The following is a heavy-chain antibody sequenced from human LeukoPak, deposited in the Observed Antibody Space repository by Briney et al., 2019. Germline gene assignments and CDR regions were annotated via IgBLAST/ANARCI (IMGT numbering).Heavy chain of an antibody. CDR1: GYSISTSYY. J-gene: IGHJ4*02. CDR2: IYHSGNT. D-gene: IGHD2-21*01. Sequence: SETLSLTCTVSGYSISTSYYWGWIRQPPGKGLEWIGSIYHSGNTYYNPPLKSRVTISVDTSKNQFSLKLNSVTAADTAVYYCAKSNRPVIAMVVLAYWGQGTLVTVSS. CDR3: AKSNRPVIAMVVLAY. V-gene: IGHV4-38-2*02.